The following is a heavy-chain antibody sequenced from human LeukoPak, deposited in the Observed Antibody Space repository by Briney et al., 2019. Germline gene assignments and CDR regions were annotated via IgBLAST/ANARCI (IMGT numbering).Heavy chain of an antibody. D-gene: IGHD3-10*01. CDR3: ARGRKLWLRYYFDY. Sequence: PSETLSLTCAVYGGSYSGYYWSWMRQPPGKGQERIGEISHSGSTNYNPSLKSRVTISVDTSKNQFSLKLSSVTAADTAVYYCARGRKLWLRYYFDYWGQGTLVTVSS. V-gene: IGHV4-34*01. CDR1: GGSYSGYY. CDR2: ISHSGST. J-gene: IGHJ4*02.